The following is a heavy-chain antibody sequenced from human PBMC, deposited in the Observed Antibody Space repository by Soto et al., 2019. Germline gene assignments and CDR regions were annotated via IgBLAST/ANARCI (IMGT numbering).Heavy chain of an antibody. J-gene: IGHJ6*01. D-gene: IGHD5-12*01. CDR1: GGTFSSYA. CDR3: ASDWEWLRLKSCSAMDV. V-gene: IGHV1-69*06. Sequence: GASVKVSCKASGGTFSSYAISWVRQAPGQGLEWMGGIIPIFGTANYAQKFQGRVTITADKSTSTAYMELSSLRSEDTAVYYCASDWEWLRLKSCSAMDVWGQVSTVTV. CDR2: IIPIFGTA.